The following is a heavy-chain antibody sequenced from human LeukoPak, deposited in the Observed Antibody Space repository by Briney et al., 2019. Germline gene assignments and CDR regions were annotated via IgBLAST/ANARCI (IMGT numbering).Heavy chain of an antibody. D-gene: IGHD3-10*01. J-gene: IGHJ2*01. V-gene: IGHV4-39*01. CDR1: GGSISSSSYY. Sequence: SETLSLTCTVSGGSISSSSYYWGWIRQPPGKGLEWIGSIYYSGSTYYNPSLKSRVTISVDTSKNQFSLKLSSVTAADTAVYYCTRLAKGTMVRGVRYFDLWGRGTLVTVSS. CDR3: TRLAKGTMVRGVRYFDL. CDR2: IYYSGST.